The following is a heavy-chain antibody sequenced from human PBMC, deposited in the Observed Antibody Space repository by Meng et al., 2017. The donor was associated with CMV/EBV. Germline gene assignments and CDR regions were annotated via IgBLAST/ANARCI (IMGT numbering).Heavy chain of an antibody. D-gene: IGHD1-26*01. Sequence: ASVKVSCKASGYTFTGYYMHWVRQAPGQGLEWMGWINPNSGGTNYAQKFQGRVTMTRDTSISTAYMGLSRLGSDDTAVYYCARGGGSYRYYYYYYGMDVWGQGTTVTVSS. CDR1: GYTFTGYY. CDR2: INPNSGGT. CDR3: ARGGGSYRYYYYYYGMDV. V-gene: IGHV1-2*02. J-gene: IGHJ6*02.